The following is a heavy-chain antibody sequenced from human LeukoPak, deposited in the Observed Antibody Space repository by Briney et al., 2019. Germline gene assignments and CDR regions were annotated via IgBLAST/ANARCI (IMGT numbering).Heavy chain of an antibody. V-gene: IGHV3-13*01. J-gene: IGHJ4*02. CDR3: ARVAKERVGGVYYFDY. CDR1: GFTFSDYD. D-gene: IGHD1-1*01. Sequence: PGGSLRLSCAASGFTFSDYDMHWVRQATGKGLEWVSAIGTAGDTYYTGSVKGRFTTSTENAKNSLYLQMNSLRAGDTAVYYCARVAKERVGGVYYFDYWGQGTLVTVSS. CDR2: IGTAGDT.